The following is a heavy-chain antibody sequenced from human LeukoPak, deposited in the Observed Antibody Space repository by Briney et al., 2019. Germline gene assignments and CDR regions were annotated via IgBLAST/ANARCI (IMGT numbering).Heavy chain of an antibody. V-gene: IGHV4-38-2*02. D-gene: IGHD5-18*01. J-gene: IGHJ4*02. CDR3: ARERDTAMKYFDY. CDR1: GYSISSGYY. CDR2: IYHSGST. Sequence: SETLSLTCTVSGYSISSGYYWGWIRQPPGKGLEWIGNIYHSGSTYYNPSLKSRVTMSVDTSKNQFSLKLSSVTAADTAVYYCARERDTAMKYFDYWGQGTLVTVSS.